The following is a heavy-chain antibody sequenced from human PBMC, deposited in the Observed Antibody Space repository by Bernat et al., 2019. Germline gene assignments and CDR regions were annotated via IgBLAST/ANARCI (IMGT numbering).Heavy chain of an antibody. D-gene: IGHD6-25*01. CDR1: GFTFSSYA. J-gene: IGHJ6*02. CDR2: ISDSGGGT. Sequence: EVQLLESGGGLVQPGGSLRLSCAASGFTFSSYAMNWVRQAPGKGLEWVSGISDSGGGTYYTDSVKGRFTISRDNSKNTLYLQMNSLRAEDTAVYYCAKDLALAALYYYAVDVWGQGTTVTVSS. CDR3: AKDLALAALYYYAVDV. V-gene: IGHV3-23*01.